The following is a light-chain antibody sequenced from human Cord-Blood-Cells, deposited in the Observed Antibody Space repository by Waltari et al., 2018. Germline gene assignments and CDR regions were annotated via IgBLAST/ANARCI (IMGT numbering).Light chain of an antibody. Sequence: ELTQPPSVSVSPGQTARITCSGDALPKQYAYGYQQKPGQPPVLVIYKDSERPSGIPGRFSGSSSGTTVTLTISGVQAEDEADYYCQTADSSGTYVVFGGGTKLTVL. V-gene: IGLV3-25*03. CDR3: QTADSSGTYVV. CDR1: ALPKQY. CDR2: KDS. J-gene: IGLJ2*01.